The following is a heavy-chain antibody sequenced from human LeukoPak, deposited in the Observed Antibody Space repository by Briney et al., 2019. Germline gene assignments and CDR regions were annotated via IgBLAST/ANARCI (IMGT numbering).Heavy chain of an antibody. CDR3: ARREVYYYGSGSYPFPDY. J-gene: IGHJ4*02. V-gene: IGHV4-59*08. D-gene: IGHD3-10*01. Sequence: PSETLSLTCTVSGGSISSYYWSWIRQLPGKGLEWIGYISYSGNTNYNPSLKSRVTISVDTSKNQFSLKLTSVTAADTAVYYCARREVYYYGSGSYPFPDYWGQGTLVTVSS. CDR1: GGSISSYY. CDR2: ISYSGNT.